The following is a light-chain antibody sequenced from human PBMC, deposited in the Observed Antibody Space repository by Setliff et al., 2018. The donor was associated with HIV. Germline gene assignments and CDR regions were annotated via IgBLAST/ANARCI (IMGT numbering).Light chain of an antibody. CDR1: SSDVGGYYY. CDR2: DVS. Sequence: QSALAQPRSVSGSPGQSVTISCTGTSSDVGGYYYVSWYQQHPGNAPKILIFDVSERPSGVPDRFSGSKSGNTASLTISGLQADDEADYYCCSYAGAYNLVLGGGTKATVL. J-gene: IGLJ2*01. CDR3: CSYAGAYNLV. V-gene: IGLV2-11*01.